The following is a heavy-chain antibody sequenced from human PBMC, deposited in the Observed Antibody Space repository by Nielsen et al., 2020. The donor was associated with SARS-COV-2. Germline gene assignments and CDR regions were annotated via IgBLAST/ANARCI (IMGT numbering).Heavy chain of an antibody. CDR1: GFTFSSLW. Sequence: GESLKISCAASGFTFSSLWMSWVRQVPGKGLEWVADIKPDGSEKVYVDSVKGRFTISRDNAKNSLYLQMNSLRAEDTAVYYCAKQSRRSDYGDAFDIWGQGTMVTVSS. V-gene: IGHV3-7*03. CDR3: AKQSRRSDYGDAFDI. D-gene: IGHD4-17*01. CDR2: IKPDGSEK. J-gene: IGHJ3*02.